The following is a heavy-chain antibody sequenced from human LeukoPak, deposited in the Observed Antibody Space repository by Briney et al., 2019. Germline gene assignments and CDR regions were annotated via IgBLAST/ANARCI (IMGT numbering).Heavy chain of an antibody. D-gene: IGHD5-12*01. V-gene: IGHV3-9*01. CDR1: GFTFDDYA. CDR3: AKGGIVATIGNWFDP. CDR2: ISWNGGSI. J-gene: IGHJ5*02. Sequence: GGSLRLSCAASGFTFDDYAMHWVRQAPGKGLEWVSGISWNGGSIGYADSVKGRFTISRDNAKNSLYLQMNSLRAEDTALYYCAKGGIVATIGNWFDPWGQGTLVTVSS.